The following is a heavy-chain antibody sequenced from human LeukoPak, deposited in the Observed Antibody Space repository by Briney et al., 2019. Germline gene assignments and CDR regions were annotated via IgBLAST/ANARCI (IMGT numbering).Heavy chain of an antibody. V-gene: IGHV5-51*01. D-gene: IGHD3-22*01. CDR1: GYSFTSYW. Sequence: GESLKISCKGSGYSFTSYWIGWARQMPGKGLEWMGIIYPGDSDTRYSPSFQGQVTISADKSISTAYLQWSSLKASDTAMYYCASTDDSSGYYYDYWGQGTLVTVSS. CDR2: IYPGDSDT. CDR3: ASTDDSSGYYYDY. J-gene: IGHJ4*02.